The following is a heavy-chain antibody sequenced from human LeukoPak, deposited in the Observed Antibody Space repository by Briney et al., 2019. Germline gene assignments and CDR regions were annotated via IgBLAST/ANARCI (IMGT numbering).Heavy chain of an antibody. Sequence: PGGSLRLSCAASGFTVSSNYMSWVRQAPGKGLEWVSVIYSGGSTYYADFVKGRFTISRDNSKNTLYLQMNSLRAEDTAVYYCARDLGDYVPLVDYWGQGTLVTVSS. CDR1: GFTVSSNY. D-gene: IGHD4-17*01. J-gene: IGHJ4*02. CDR3: ARDLGDYVPLVDY. V-gene: IGHV3-66*02. CDR2: IYSGGST.